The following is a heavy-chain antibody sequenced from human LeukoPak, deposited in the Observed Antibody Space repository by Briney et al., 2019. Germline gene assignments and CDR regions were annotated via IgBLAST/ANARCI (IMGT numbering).Heavy chain of an antibody. CDR2: INHSGST. V-gene: IGHV4-34*01. J-gene: IGHJ4*02. Sequence: PSETLSLTCTVSGGSISSYYWSWIRQPPGKGLEWIGEINHSGSTNYNPSLKSRVTISVDTSKNQFSLKLSSVTAADTAVYYCARLRPRRYCSSTSCYGGYWGQGTLVTVSS. CDR3: ARLRPRRYCSSTSCYGGY. CDR1: GGSISSYY. D-gene: IGHD2-2*01.